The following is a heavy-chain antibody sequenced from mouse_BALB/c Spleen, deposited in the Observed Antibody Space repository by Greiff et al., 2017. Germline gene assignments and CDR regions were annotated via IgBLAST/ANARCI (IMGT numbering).Heavy chain of an antibody. D-gene: IGHD2-1*01. V-gene: IGHV5-12-2*01. CDR2: ISNGGGST. J-gene: IGHJ3*01. CDR1: GFTFSSYT. CDR3: ARHDGNPWFAY. Sequence: EVQGVESGGGLVQPGGSLKLSCAASGFTFSSYTMSWVRQTPEKRLEWVAYISNGGGSTYYPDTVKGRFTISRDNAKNTLYLQMSSLKSEDTAMYYCARHDGNPWFAYWGQGTLVTVSA.